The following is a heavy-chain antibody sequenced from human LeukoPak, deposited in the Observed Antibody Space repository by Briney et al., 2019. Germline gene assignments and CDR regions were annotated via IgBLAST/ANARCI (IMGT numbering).Heavy chain of an antibody. CDR3: ARNYGPGPRYYYYYTDV. D-gene: IGHD3-10*01. V-gene: IGHV3-7*01. CDR1: GFTFGSYW. J-gene: IGHJ6*03. CDR2: IKKDGTEE. Sequence: GGSLRLSCAASGFTFGSYWMTWVRQAPGKGLEWVANIKKDGTEEHYVDSVKGRFTVSRDNARNSLYLQMNSLRVEDTAIYYCARNYGPGPRYYYYYTDVWGKGTTVTVSS.